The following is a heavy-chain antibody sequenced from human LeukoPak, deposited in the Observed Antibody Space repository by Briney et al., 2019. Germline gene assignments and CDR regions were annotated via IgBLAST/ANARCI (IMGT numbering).Heavy chain of an antibody. CDR3: ARGVGYSGSYFGY. Sequence: SETLSLTCAVSGGSISSSNWWSWVRQPPGKGLEWIGEIYHSGSTNYNPSLKSRVTISVDKSKNQFSLKLSSVTAADTAVYYCARGVGYSGSYFGYWGQGTLVTVSS. V-gene: IGHV4-4*02. J-gene: IGHJ4*02. CDR1: GGSISSSNW. D-gene: IGHD1-26*01. CDR2: IYHSGST.